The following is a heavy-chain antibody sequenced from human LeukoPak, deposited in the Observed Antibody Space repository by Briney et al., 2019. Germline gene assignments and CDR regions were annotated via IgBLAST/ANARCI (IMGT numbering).Heavy chain of an antibody. Sequence: PGGSLRLSCAASGFTFDDYAMHWVRQAPGKGLEWVSGISWNSGSIGYADSVKGRFTISRDNAKNSLYLQMNSLRAEETALYYCAKDNRNGYSGYDWLVPDAFDIWGQGTMVTVSS. CDR2: ISWNSGSI. CDR3: AKDNRNGYSGYDWLVPDAFDI. D-gene: IGHD5-12*01. V-gene: IGHV3-9*01. J-gene: IGHJ3*02. CDR1: GFTFDDYA.